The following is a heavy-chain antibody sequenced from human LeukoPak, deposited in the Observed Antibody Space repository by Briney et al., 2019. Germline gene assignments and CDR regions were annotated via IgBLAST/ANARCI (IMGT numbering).Heavy chain of an antibody. J-gene: IGHJ4*02. V-gene: IGHV1-8*01. Sequence: ASVKVSCKASGYTFTSYDINWVRQAPGQGLEWMGWMNPNSGNTGYAQKFQGRVTMTRNTSISTAYMELSSLRSEDTAVYYCARGGTIAARRWYGYWGQGTLVTVSS. D-gene: IGHD6-6*01. CDR1: GYTFTSYD. CDR2: MNPNSGNT. CDR3: ARGGTIAARRWYGY.